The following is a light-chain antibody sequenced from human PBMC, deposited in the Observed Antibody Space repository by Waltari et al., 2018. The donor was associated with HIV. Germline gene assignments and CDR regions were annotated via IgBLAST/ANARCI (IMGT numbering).Light chain of an antibody. Sequence: IVLTQSPGTLSLFPGHRATPSCRASQTVSTYLAWYQQKPGQAPRLLIYDASNRATGIPARFSGSGSGTDFTLTISSLEPEDFAIYYCQQRSSWPLTFGGGTKVEI. CDR2: DAS. J-gene: IGKJ4*01. CDR1: QTVSTY. CDR3: QQRSSWPLT. V-gene: IGKV3-11*01.